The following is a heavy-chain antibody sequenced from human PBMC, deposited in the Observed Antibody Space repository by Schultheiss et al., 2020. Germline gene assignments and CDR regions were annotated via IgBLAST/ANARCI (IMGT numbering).Heavy chain of an antibody. J-gene: IGHJ4*02. Sequence: SETLSLTCTVSGGSISSGGYSWSWIRQPPGKGLEWIGSIYYSGSTYYNPSLKSRVTISVDTSKNQFSLKLSSVTAADTAVYYCARGSLLDRRSYFDYWGQGTLVNVYS. CDR1: GGSISSGGYS. CDR2: IYYSGST. V-gene: IGHV4-30-2*03. CDR3: ARGSLLDRRSYFDY. D-gene: IGHD1-14*01.